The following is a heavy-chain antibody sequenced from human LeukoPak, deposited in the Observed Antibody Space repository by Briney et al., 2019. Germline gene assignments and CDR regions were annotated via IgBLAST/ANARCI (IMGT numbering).Heavy chain of an antibody. Sequence: WASVKVSCKASGYTFSNYGISWVRQAPGQGLEWMGWISVYNGNTNYAQKLQGRVTMTTDTSTSTAYMELRSLRSDDTAVYYCARGSSSRSRYYYYYYGMDVWGQGTTVTVSS. D-gene: IGHD6-19*01. CDR1: GYTFSNYG. CDR2: ISVYNGNT. CDR3: ARGSSSRSRYYYYYYGMDV. J-gene: IGHJ6*02. V-gene: IGHV1-18*01.